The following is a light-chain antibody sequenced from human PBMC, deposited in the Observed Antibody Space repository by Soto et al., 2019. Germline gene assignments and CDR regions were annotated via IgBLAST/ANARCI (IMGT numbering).Light chain of an antibody. CDR1: QSVSSY. J-gene: IGKJ4*01. CDR3: QVRMNWPLT. CDR2: DAS. V-gene: IGKV3-11*01. Sequence: EIVLTQSPATLSLSPGERATLSCRASQSVSSYLAWYQQKPGQAPRLLIYDASHRATGIPARFSGSGSGTDCTLIIGKLELEHFAMYSGQVRMNWPLTSGGGTKVEIK.